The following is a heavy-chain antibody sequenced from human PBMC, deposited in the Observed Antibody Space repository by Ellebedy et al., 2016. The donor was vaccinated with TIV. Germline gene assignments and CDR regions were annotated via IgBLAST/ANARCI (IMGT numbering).Heavy chain of an antibody. CDR1: GFTFSHYG. V-gene: IGHV3-33*01. Sequence: GGSLRLXXAASGFTFSHYGMHWVRQAPGKGLEWVAVVWYDGINKDYIDSVKGRFTISRDNSKNTLYLQMNSLRAEDTAVYYCARRELDRAFDIWGQGTMVTVSS. D-gene: IGHD1-1*01. CDR3: ARRELDRAFDI. J-gene: IGHJ3*02. CDR2: VWYDGINK.